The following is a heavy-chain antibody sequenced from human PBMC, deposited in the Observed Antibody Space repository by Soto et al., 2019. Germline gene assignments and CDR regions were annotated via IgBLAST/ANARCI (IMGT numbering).Heavy chain of an antibody. CDR3: VRGSSFWEGGYFLDH. CDR2: MNPDSGNT. CDR1: GGTFSTYT. V-gene: IGHV1-8*02. J-gene: IGHJ4*02. D-gene: IGHD5-12*01. Sequence: GASVKVSCKASGGTFSTYTIIWVRQASGQGLEWMGWMNPDSGNTGLAQKFQGRVTMTRDTSTNTAYMDLSYLRSEDTAVYYCVRGSSFWEGGYFLDHWGQGTLVTVSS.